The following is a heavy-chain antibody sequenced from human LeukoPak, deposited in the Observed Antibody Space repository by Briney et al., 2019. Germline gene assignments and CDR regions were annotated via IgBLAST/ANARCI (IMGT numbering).Heavy chain of an antibody. Sequence: SETLSLTCAVYGGSFSGYYWSRIRQPPGKGLEWIGEISHSGSTNYNPSLKSRVTISVDTSKNQFSLKLSSVTAADTAVYYCARVYCSSTSCYAPFDFWGQGTLVTVSS. J-gene: IGHJ4*02. CDR1: GGSFSGYY. CDR2: ISHSGST. D-gene: IGHD2-2*01. CDR3: ARVYCSSTSCYAPFDF. V-gene: IGHV4-34*01.